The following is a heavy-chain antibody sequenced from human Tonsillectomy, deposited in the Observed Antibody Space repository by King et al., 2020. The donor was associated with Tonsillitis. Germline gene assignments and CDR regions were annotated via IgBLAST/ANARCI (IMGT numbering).Heavy chain of an antibody. J-gene: IGHJ3*02. V-gene: IGHV1-2*04. CDR1: GYTFTGYY. CDR2: INPNSGGT. Sequence: VQLVESGAEVKKPGASVKVSCKASGYTFTGYYMHWVRQAPGQGLEWMGWINPNSGGTNYAQKFQGWGTMTRDTSTSTAYMELSRLRSDDTAVYYCARVRGSIYAFDIWGQGTMVTVSS. CDR3: ARVRGSIYAFDI. D-gene: IGHD2-21*01.